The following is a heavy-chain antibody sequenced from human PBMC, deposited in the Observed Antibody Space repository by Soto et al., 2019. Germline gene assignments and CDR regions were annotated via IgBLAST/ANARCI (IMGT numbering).Heavy chain of an antibody. CDR3: ARDGEGYCSGGRCPVDYMDV. CDR1: GYTFTGYY. CDR2: INPNSGGT. J-gene: IGHJ6*03. D-gene: IGHD2-15*01. Sequence: ASVKVSCKASGYTFTGYYMHWVRQAPGQGLEWMGWINPNSGGTNYAQKFQGWVTMTRDTSISTAYMELSRLRSDDTAVYYCARDGEGYCSGGRCPVDYMDVWGKGTTVTVS. V-gene: IGHV1-2*04.